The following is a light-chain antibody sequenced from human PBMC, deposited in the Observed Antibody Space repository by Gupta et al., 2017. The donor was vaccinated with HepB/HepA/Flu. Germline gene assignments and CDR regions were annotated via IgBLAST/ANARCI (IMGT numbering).Light chain of an antibody. CDR1: SDDVGLYNY. J-gene: IGLJ1*01. V-gene: IGLV2-14*03. CDR3: CSYTTSSTYV. CDR2: DVS. Sequence: QSALTQPASVSGSPGQPITISGTGTSDDVGLYNYISWYQQHPGKAPNLIIYDVSHRPSGVSHRFSGSKSGNTASLTISGLQAEDEADYYCCSYTTSSTYVFGSGTEVTVL.